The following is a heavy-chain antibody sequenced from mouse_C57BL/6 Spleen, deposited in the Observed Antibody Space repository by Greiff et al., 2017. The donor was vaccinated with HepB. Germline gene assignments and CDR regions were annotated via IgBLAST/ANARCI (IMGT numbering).Heavy chain of an antibody. Sequence: EVKLMESGAELVRPGASVKLSCTASGFNIKDYYMHWVKQRPEQGLEWIGRIDPEDGDTEYAPKFQGKATMTADTSSNTAYLQLSSLTSEDTAVYYCTTGYYGSSYDWYFDVWGTGTTVTVSS. V-gene: IGHV14-1*01. CDR2: IDPEDGDT. CDR3: TTGYYGSSYDWYFDV. J-gene: IGHJ1*03. D-gene: IGHD1-1*01. CDR1: GFNIKDYY.